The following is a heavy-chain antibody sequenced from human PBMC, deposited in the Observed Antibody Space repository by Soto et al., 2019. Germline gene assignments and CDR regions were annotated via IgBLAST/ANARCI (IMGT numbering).Heavy chain of an antibody. Sequence: DVQLVESGGALVQPGESLRLSCAASGFTFSDYLMTWVRQAPGKGLEWVATIKQDGNEKYYVGSVKGRFTISRANAKNSPYLQTNGWRTEDSAVYYCGIGHWLGTWGHGTLVTVSS. CDR1: GFTFSDYL. J-gene: IGHJ5*01. V-gene: IGHV3-7*01. CDR2: IKQDGNEK. CDR3: GIGHWLGT. D-gene: IGHD6-19*01.